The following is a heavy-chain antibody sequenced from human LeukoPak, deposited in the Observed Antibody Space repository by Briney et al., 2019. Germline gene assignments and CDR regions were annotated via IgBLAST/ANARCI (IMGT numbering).Heavy chain of an antibody. V-gene: IGHV3-48*01. J-gene: IGHJ3*02. CDR3: AREGYGDYAGAFDI. D-gene: IGHD4-17*01. Sequence: GGSLRLSCAASGFTFSSYSMNWVRQAPGKGLEWVSYISSSSNTIYYADSVKGRFTFSRDNAKNSLYLQMNSLRAEDTAVYYCAREGYGDYAGAFDIWGQGTMVTVSS. CDR2: ISSSSNTI. CDR1: GFTFSSYS.